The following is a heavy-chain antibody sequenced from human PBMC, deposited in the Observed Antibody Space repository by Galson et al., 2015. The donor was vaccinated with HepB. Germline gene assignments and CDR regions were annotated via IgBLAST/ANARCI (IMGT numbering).Heavy chain of an antibody. CDR1: GFTFSSHW. CDR2: IKQDGSEK. CDR3: AIQYYGGYVDDS. V-gene: IGHV3-7*03. Sequence: SLRLSCAASGFTFSSHWMSWVRQAPGKGPECVANIKQDGSEKYYVDSVKGRFTISRDNAKNSLYLQMNSLRVEDTAVYYCAIQYYGGYVDDSRGQGTLVTVSS. J-gene: IGHJ4*02. D-gene: IGHD5-12*01.